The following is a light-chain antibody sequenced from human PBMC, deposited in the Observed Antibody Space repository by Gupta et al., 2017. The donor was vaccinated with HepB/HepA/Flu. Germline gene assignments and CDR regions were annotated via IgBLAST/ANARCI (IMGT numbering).Light chain of an antibody. J-gene: IGLJ2*01. CDR2: SNN. CDR1: NANIETNT. Sequence: QSVLTQPPSASGTPAPRVTISCSGGNANIETNTVNWYQQHPVTAPKLHLFSNNRRPSGVPARFSGSKSGTSASLAIRWLQSEDEDHYHCAAWDDNLNGVVFGGGTKLTVL. CDR3: AAWDDNLNGVV. V-gene: IGLV1-44*01.